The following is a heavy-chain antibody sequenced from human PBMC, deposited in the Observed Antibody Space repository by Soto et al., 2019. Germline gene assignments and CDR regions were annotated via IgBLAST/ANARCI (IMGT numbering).Heavy chain of an antibody. D-gene: IGHD5-18*01. V-gene: IGHV1-2*02. CDR3: ARVNGYSYGLVRSLGQYNWFDP. CDR2: INPNSGGT. CDR1: GYTFTSYY. J-gene: IGHJ5*02. Sequence: ASVKVSCKASGYTFTSYYMHWVRQAPGQGLEWMGWINPNSGGTNYAQKFQGRVTMTRDTSISTAYMELSRLRSDDTAVYYCARVNGYSYGLVRSLGQYNWFDPWGQGTLVTVSS.